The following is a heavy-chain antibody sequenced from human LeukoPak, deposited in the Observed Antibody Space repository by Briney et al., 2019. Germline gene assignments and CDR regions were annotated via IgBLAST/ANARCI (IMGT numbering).Heavy chain of an antibody. CDR3: ARVAPQTYYDFWSGYPYLNWFDP. D-gene: IGHD3-3*01. V-gene: IGHV4-38-2*02. Sequence: SETLSLTCTVSGYSISSGYYWGWIRQPPGEGLEWIGSIYHSGSTYYNPPLKSRLTISVDTSTNQFSLKLSSVTAADTAVYYCARVAPQTYYDFWSGYPYLNWFDPWGQGTLVTVSS. J-gene: IGHJ5*02. CDR1: GYSISSGYY. CDR2: IYHSGST.